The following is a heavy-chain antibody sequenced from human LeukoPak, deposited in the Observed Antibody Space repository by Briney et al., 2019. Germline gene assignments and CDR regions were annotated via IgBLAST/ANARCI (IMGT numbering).Heavy chain of an antibody. J-gene: IGHJ4*02. CDR2: ISGSGGST. CDR1: GFNFDNAW. V-gene: IGHV3-23*01. D-gene: IGHD1-26*01. CDR3: ARELWEQTDY. Sequence: GGSLRPPCAASGFNFDNAWMYWVRQAPGKGLEWVSAISGSGGSTYYADSVKGRFTISRDNSKNTLYLQMNSLRAEDTAVYYCARELWEQTDYWGQGTLVTVSS.